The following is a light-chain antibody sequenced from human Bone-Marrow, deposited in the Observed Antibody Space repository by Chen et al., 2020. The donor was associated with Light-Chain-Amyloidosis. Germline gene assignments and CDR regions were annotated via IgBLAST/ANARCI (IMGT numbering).Light chain of an antibody. CDR1: SRDVGSNNL. CDR2: EVS. CDR3: SSYAGRSTYV. V-gene: IGLV2-23*02. Sequence: QSALTQPRSVSGSPGQSVTISCTGTSRDVGSNNLVSWYQQHPGKAPKLIIYEVSQRPSGVSNRFSGSKSGNTASLTISGLQAEDEADYFCSSYAGRSTYVFGTGTKVSVL. J-gene: IGLJ1*01.